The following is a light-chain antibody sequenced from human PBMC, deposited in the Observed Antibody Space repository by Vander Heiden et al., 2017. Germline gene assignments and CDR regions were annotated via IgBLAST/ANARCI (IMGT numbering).Light chain of an antibody. CDR2: AA. CDR1: QGISSY. CDR3: QQLNSYPYT. V-gene: IGKV1-9*01. Sequence: IQLTQSPSSLSASVGDRVTITCRASQGISSYLAWYQQKPGKAPKLLIYAASRFSGSGSGTEFTLTISSLQPEDFATYYCQQLNSYPYTFGQGTKLEIK. J-gene: IGKJ2*01.